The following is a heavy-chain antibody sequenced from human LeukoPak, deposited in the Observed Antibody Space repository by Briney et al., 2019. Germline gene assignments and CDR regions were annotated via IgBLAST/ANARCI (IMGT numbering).Heavy chain of an antibody. Sequence: GGSLRLSCTASGFTVSSNYMSWVCQALGKGPEWVTIIWYDGSNEYYADSVKGRFTISRDNSKNTLYLQMNSLRTEDTAVYYCARDGSTVNPRYFVDYWGQGTPVTVSS. D-gene: IGHD4-17*01. CDR2: IWYDGSNE. CDR3: ARDGSTVNPRYFVDY. CDR1: GFTVSSNY. V-gene: IGHV3-33*08. J-gene: IGHJ4*02.